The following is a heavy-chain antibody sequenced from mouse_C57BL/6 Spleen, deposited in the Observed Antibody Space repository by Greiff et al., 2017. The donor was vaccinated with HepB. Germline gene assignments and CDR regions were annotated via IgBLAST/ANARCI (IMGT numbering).Heavy chain of an antibody. D-gene: IGHD2-3*01. CDR3: APSRMVTTYPSYAMDY. V-gene: IGHV14-2*01. CDR1: GFNIKDYY. CDR2: IDPEDGET. J-gene: IGHJ4*01. Sequence: EVQVVESGAELVKPGASVKLSCTASGFNIKDYYMHWVKQRTEQGLEWIGRIDPEDGETKYAPKFQGKATITADTSSNTDYLQLSSLTSEDTAVYYCAPSRMVTTYPSYAMDYWGQGTSVTVSS.